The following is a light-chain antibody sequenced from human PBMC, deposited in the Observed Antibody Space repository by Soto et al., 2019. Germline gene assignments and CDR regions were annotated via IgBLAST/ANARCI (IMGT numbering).Light chain of an antibody. V-gene: IGKV3-15*01. Sequence: EMVFTPSPGVRCLSLVEGATLSWRVARQSVSSDLAWYQQKPGQAPRLLMYGASTRPSGVPARFSGSGSGTEFTLTISSLQSEDFAIYYCQQYNSWPLTFGQGTRLE. CDR2: GAS. J-gene: IGKJ5*01. CDR3: QQYNSWPLT. CDR1: QSVSSD.